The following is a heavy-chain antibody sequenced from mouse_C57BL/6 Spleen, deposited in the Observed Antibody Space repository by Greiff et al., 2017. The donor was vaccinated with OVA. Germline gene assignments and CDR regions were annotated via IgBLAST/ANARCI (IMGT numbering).Heavy chain of an antibody. CDR3: ARSLYGYDRGAWFAY. CDR2: INPSTGGT. CDR1: GYSFTGYY. Sequence: VQLQQSGPELVKPGASVKISCKASGYSFTGYYMNWVKQSPEKSLEWIGEINPSTGGTTYNQKFKAKATLTVDKSSSTAYMQLKSLTSEDSAVYYCARSLYGYDRGAWFAYWGQGTLVTVSA. V-gene: IGHV1-42*01. J-gene: IGHJ3*01. D-gene: IGHD2-2*01.